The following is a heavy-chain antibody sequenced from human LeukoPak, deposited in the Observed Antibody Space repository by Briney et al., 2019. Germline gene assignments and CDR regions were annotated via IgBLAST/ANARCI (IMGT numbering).Heavy chain of an antibody. CDR2: IIPIFGTA. V-gene: IGHV1-69*05. D-gene: IGHD1-26*01. CDR3: ARDISLLPADY. CDR1: GGTFSSYA. J-gene: IGHJ4*02. Sequence: AASVKVSCKASGGTFSSYAISWVRQAPGQGPEWMGRIIPIFGTANYAQKFQGRVTITTDESTSTAYMELSSLRSDDTAVYYCARDISLLPADYWGQGTLVTVSS.